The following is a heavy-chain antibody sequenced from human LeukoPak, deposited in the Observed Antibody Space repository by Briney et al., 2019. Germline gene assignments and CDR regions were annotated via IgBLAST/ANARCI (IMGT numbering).Heavy chain of an antibody. Sequence: SETLSLTCTVSGCSISSSSYYWGWIRQPPGKGLEWIGSIYYSGSTYYNPSLKSRVTISVDTSKNQFSLKLSSVTAADTAVYYCARPPLRRYYGSGRRPLGFDPRGQGTLVTVSS. CDR2: IYYSGST. J-gene: IGHJ5*02. V-gene: IGHV4-39*01. D-gene: IGHD3-10*01. CDR3: ARPPLRRYYGSGRRPLGFDP. CDR1: GCSISSSSYY.